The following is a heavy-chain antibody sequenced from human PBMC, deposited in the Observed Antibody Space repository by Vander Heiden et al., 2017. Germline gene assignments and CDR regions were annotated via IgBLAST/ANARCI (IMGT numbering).Heavy chain of an antibody. D-gene: IGHD3-9*01. CDR2: IYRGGST. J-gene: IGHJ5*02. CDR3: ARSQTGWFDP. CDR1: GFTVSSTY. Sequence: EVQLVESGGGLIQPGGSLRLSCAASGFTVSSTYMSWVRQAPGEWLGWVSVIYRGGSTYYADSVKGRFTISRDNSKNTLYLQMNSLRAEDTAVYYCARSQTGWFDPWGQGTLVTVSS. V-gene: IGHV3-53*01.